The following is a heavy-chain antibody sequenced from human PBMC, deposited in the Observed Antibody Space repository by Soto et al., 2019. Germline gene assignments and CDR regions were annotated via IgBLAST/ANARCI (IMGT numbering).Heavy chain of an antibody. D-gene: IGHD3-22*01. Sequence: GGSLRLSCAASGFTFSSYGMHWVRQAPGKGLEWVAVIWYDGSNKYYADSVKGRFTISRDNSKNTLYLQMNSLRAEDTAVYYCARGPLYYYDSSGYYYFDYWGQGTLVTVS. J-gene: IGHJ4*02. CDR1: GFTFSSYG. CDR2: IWYDGSNK. CDR3: ARGPLYYYDSSGYYYFDY. V-gene: IGHV3-33*01.